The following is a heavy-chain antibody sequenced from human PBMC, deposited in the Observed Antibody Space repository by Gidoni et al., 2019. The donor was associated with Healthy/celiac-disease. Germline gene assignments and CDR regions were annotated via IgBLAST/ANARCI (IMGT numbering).Heavy chain of an antibody. CDR2: VNTNSGGA. CDR1: GSPLTGYY. CDR3: ARLSSGYYAGFDY. D-gene: IGHD3-22*01. V-gene: IGHV1-2*02. J-gene: IGHJ4*02. Sequence: QVQLVQSGAEVKQAGAAVKVCCKACGSPLTGYYMHWVCQDPGQGLEWIGWVNTNSGGANYGQKLQSRVTKNRDTTISTDNMELSRLRSDDKAVDKCARLSSGYYAGFDYWGQGTLVTVSS.